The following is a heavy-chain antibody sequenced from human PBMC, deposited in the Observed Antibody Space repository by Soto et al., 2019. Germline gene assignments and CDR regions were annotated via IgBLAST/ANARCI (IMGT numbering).Heavy chain of an antibody. V-gene: IGHV5-10-1*01. J-gene: IGHJ4*02. CDR2: IDPSDSYT. D-gene: IGHD3-22*01. CDR1: GYSFTGYW. CDR3: ARQIYDSDTGPNFQYYFDS. Sequence: GESLKISCKGSGYSFTGYWITWVRQMPGKGLEWMGKIDPSDSYTDYSPSFQGHVTISADKSISTAYLQWSSLKASDTAMYYCARQIYDSDTGPNFQYYFDSWGQGTPVTVSS.